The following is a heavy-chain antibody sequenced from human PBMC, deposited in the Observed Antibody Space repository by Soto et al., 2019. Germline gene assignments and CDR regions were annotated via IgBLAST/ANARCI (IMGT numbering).Heavy chain of an antibody. V-gene: IGHV4-39*01. J-gene: IGHJ3*02. CDR3: ARQGITGTTDAFDI. CDR1: GGSITSSSYY. CDR2: IYYSGST. D-gene: IGHD1-7*01. Sequence: QLQLQESGPGLVKPSETLSLTCTVSGGSITSSSYYWGWIRQPPGKGLEWIGSIYYSGSTYYNPSLKSGVTISVDTSKNQFSLKLSSVTAADTAVYYCARQGITGTTDAFDIWGQGTMVTVSS.